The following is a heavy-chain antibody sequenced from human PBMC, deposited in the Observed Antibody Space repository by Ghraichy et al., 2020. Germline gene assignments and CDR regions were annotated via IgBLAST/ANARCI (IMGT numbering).Heavy chain of an antibody. CDR1: GFTFKNFG. CDR2: ISGSAEIT. CDR3: ATSPLRYNSFWSGYYPLDN. J-gene: IGHJ4*02. D-gene: IGHD3-3*01. Sequence: GGSLRLSCAASGFTFKNFGMSWVRQAPGKGLEWVSAISGSAEITFYADFVKGRFTISRDNSKNTLYLQMNSLRVEDTAVYYCATSPLRYNSFWSGYYPLDNWGQGTLVTVSS. V-gene: IGHV3-23*01.